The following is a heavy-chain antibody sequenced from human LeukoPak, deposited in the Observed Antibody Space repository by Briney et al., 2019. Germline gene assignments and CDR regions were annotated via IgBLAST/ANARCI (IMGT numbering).Heavy chain of an antibody. V-gene: IGHV4-39*01. J-gene: IGHJ4*02. CDR2: IRYSGTT. D-gene: IGHD2-21*02. CDR3: ARRLHYFDY. Sequence: TSETLSLTCTVSGGSISSTYDHWDWIRQSPGKGLEWLGSIRYSGTTYYNPSLKGRVTIFVDTSNNQFSLRLRSVTAADTAVYYCARRLHYFDYWGQGSLVTVSS. CDR1: GGSISSTYDH.